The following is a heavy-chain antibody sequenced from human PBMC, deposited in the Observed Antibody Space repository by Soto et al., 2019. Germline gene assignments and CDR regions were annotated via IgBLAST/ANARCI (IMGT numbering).Heavy chain of an antibody. Sequence: VSLIVSFSSSGLRFIYYSIIFVLQSPGKRLYCVSGISGSGGSTYYTDSVKGRFNISRDNSKNTLHLQMDRLRADDTATYYCAKDRGRNWTQYYFDKWGPGTLVNV. J-gene: IGHJ4*02. CDR2: ISGSGGST. CDR3: AKDRGRNWTQYYFDK. V-gene: IGHV3-23*01. D-gene: IGHD1-1*01. CDR1: GLRFIYYS.